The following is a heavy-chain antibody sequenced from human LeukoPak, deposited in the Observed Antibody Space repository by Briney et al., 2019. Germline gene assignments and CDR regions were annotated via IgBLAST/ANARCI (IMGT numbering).Heavy chain of an antibody. D-gene: IGHD4-17*01. CDR2: INQDGSEK. J-gene: IGHJ4*02. Sequence: PGGSLRLSCSASGFTFSRYWMTWVRQAAGKGLEGVANINQDGSEKYYVDSVKGRFTISRDNAKNSLYPQINSLRAEDAAVYYCARVLVDYGQRDYWGQGTLVIVSS. CDR3: ARVLVDYGQRDY. CDR1: GFTFSRYW. V-gene: IGHV3-7*01.